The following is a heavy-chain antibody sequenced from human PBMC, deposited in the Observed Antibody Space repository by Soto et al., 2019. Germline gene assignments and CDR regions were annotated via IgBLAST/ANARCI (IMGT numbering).Heavy chain of an antibody. V-gene: IGHV4-31*03. J-gene: IGHJ4*02. CDR2: ITHSGNT. CDR1: GGSVSSVGYY. Sequence: SETLSLTCTVSGGSVSSVGYYWSWIRQHPGKGLEWIGYITHSGNTYYNPSLESRVTMSADTSKNQFSLKLSSVTAADTAVYFCVRGGSCTNGVCSVFDYWGQGTLVTVSS. D-gene: IGHD2-8*01. CDR3: VRGGSCTNGVCSVFDY.